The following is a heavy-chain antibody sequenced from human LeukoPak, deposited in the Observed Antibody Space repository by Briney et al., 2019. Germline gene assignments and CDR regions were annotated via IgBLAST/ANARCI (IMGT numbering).Heavy chain of an antibody. J-gene: IGHJ4*02. Sequence: GGSLRLSCAASGFSFSTHWMSWVRLAPGKGPEWVANIKYDGSEKYYVDSVKGRFTISRDNAKNSLYLHMNSLRAEDTAVYCCASGFLDDFWSGHFWGQGTLVTVSS. V-gene: IGHV3-7*01. CDR1: GFSFSTHW. CDR2: IKYDGSEK. D-gene: IGHD3-3*01. CDR3: ASGFLDDFWSGHF.